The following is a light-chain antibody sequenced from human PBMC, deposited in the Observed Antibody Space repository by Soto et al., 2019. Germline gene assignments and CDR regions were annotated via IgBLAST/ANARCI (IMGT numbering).Light chain of an antibody. J-gene: IGKJ1*01. CDR3: MQGRHWLGT. V-gene: IGKV2D-30*01. CDR1: QSLVYNDGNTY. CDR2: KVS. Sequence: DVVLTQSPLSLPVTLGQPDSISCRSSQSLVYNDGNTYLSWFQQRPGQSPRRLIYKVSNWDSGVPERLSGSGSGTDFTLKISRAEAEDVGVYYCMQGRHWLGTFGQGTKVEIK.